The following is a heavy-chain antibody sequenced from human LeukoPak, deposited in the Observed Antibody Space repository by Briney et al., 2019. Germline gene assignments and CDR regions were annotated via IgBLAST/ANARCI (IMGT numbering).Heavy chain of an antibody. V-gene: IGHV1-2*02. CDR2: INPNSGGT. J-gene: IGHJ4*02. D-gene: IGHD1-26*01. CDR1: GYTFTGYY. Sequence: GASVKVSCKASGYTFTGYYMHWVRQAPGQGLEWMGWINPNSGGTNYAQRFQGRVTMTRDTSISTAYMELSRLRSDDTAVYYCARDQTSTYSGSYHAGSYFDYWGQGTLVTVSS. CDR3: ARDQTSTYSGSYHAGSYFDY.